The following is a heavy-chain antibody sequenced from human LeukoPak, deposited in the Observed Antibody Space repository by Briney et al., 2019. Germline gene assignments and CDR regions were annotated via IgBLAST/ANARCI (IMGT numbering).Heavy chain of an antibody. V-gene: IGHV3-48*04. CDR2: ISSSSSTI. CDR3: AREGPPTYGGNWFDP. J-gene: IGHJ5*02. D-gene: IGHD4-23*01. Sequence: GGSLRLSCAASGFTFSSYSMNWVRQAPGKGLEWVSYISSSSSTIYYADSVKGRFTISRDNAKNSLYLQMNSLRAEDTAVYYCAREGPPTYGGNWFDPWGQGTLVTVSS. CDR1: GFTFSSYS.